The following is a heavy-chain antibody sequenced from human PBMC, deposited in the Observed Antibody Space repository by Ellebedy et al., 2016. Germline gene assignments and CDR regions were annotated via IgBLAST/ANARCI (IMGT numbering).Heavy chain of an antibody. CDR2: MNGDGSTI. CDR1: GFTFSNTW. V-gene: IGHV3-74*01. D-gene: IGHD3-3*01. CDR3: ARDGSEWSRDY. J-gene: IGHJ4*02. Sequence: GESLKISCAASGFTFSNTWMHWVRQAPGEGLVWVSRMNGDGSTINYADSVKGRFTISRDNAKNTLFLQMNSLRVEDTAVYYCARDGSEWSRDYWGQGTLVTVSS.